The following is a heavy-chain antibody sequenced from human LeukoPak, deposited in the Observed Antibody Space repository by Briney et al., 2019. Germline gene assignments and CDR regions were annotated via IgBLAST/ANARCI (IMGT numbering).Heavy chain of an antibody. J-gene: IGHJ4*02. D-gene: IGHD6-19*01. V-gene: IGHV3-74*01. CDR3: ARGGYSSEDVFDN. CDR2: FNSDRRSP. CDR1: RFTLSIYS. Sequence: GGSLRLSCAASRFTLSIYSMHWVRQAARNWLVLVSRFNSDRRSPRYAGSVKGRFTIYRENAQTPLYLKLNSRRAEETAVYYCARGGYSSEDVFDNWGQGALVTVSS.